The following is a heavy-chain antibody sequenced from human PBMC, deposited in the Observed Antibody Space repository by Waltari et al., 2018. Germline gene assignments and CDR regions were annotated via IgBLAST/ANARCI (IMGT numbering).Heavy chain of an antibody. CDR1: GFRFSPSA. V-gene: IGHV3-23*01. CDR3: AKEIRPNDY. Sequence: EVQLLESGGGLVQPGGSLILSCVVSGFRFSPSALRGVRQAPGKGLEWVSSISIGGGKLYYADSVKDRFTISREDSKNALYLQLNRLRAEDTGLYYCAKEIRPNDYWGQGTVVTVSS. CDR2: ISIGGGKL. J-gene: IGHJ4*02.